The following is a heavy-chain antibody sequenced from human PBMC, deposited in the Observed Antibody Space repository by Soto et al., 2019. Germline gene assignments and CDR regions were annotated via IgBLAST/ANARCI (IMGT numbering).Heavy chain of an antibody. V-gene: IGHV4-4*02. CDR1: GGSISSSNW. J-gene: IGHJ6*02. CDR3: ATWDYYYYYGMDV. Sequence: TSETLSLTCAVSGGSISSSNWWSWVRQPPGKGLEWIGEIYHSGSTNYNPSLKSRVTISVDKSKNQFSLKLSSVTAADTAVYYCATWDYYYYYGMDVWGQGTTVTVSS. CDR2: IYHSGST.